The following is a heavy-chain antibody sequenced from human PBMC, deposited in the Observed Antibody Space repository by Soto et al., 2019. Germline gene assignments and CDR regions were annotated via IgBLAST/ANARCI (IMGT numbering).Heavy chain of an antibody. V-gene: IGHV4-59*01. CDR3: ARDLWGYCGTDCYPLDV. CDR2: MYNTGST. J-gene: IGHJ6*02. Sequence: PSETLSPTCTVSGGSISGYYWSWIRQPPGKGLEWIGYMYNTGSTVYNPSFKSRVTISVDTSKNQFSLKLNSVTAADTAVYYCARDLWGYCGTDCYPLDVWGQGTTVTVSS. D-gene: IGHD2-21*02. CDR1: GGSISGYY.